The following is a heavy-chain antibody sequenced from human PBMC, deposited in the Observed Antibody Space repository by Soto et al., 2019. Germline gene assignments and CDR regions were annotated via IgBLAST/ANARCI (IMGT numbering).Heavy chain of an antibody. CDR3: ARKGWNYEEGWFEP. CDR1: GGSISSSSYY. J-gene: IGHJ5*02. CDR2: IYYSGSN. V-gene: IGHV4-39*01. D-gene: IGHD1-7*01. Sequence: SETLSLTCTVSGGSISSSSYYWGWIRQPPGKGLGWIGSIYYSGSNYYNPSLKSRVTISVDTSKIQFSLKLSSVTAADTAVYYCARKGWNYEEGWFEPWGQGTLVTVSS.